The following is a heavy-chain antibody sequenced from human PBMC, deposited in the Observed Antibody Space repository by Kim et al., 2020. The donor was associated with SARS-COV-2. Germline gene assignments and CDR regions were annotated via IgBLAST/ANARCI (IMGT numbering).Heavy chain of an antibody. D-gene: IGHD2-15*01. J-gene: IGHJ4*02. CDR1: GGTFSSYA. CDR3: ARDPTRRGVVVEEDDY. CDR2: IIPIFGTA. V-gene: IGHV1-69*13. Sequence: SVKVSCKASGGTFSSYAISWVRQAPGQGLEWMGGIIPIFGTANYAQKFQGRVTITADESTSTAYMELSSLRSEDTAVYYCARDPTRRGVVVEEDDYWGQGTLVTVSS.